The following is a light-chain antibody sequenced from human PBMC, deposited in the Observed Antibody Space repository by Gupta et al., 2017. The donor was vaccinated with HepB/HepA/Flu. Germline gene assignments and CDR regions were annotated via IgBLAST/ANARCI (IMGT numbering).Light chain of an antibody. CDR3: QSYDSSLSGSEL. V-gene: IGLV1-40*01. J-gene: IGLJ2*01. CDR1: SSNIGAGYD. CDR2: VNS. Sequence: QSVLTQPPSVSGAPGQRVTISCTGSSSNIGAGYDVHWYQQLPGTAPKLLIYVNSNRPSGVPDRFSGSKSGTSASLAITGLQAEDEADYYCQSYDSSLSGSELFGGGTKLTVL.